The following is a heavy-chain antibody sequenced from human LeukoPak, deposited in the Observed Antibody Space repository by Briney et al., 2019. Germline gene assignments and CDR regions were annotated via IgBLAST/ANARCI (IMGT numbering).Heavy chain of an antibody. D-gene: IGHD3-10*01. J-gene: IGHJ4*02. CDR2: IYYSGST. CDR3: ASSMVRGVIFDY. V-gene: IGHV4-30-4*01. Sequence: PSETLSLTCTVSGGSLSSGDYYWSWIRQPPGKGLEWIGYIYYSGSTYYNPSLKSRVTISVDTSKNQFSLKLSSVTAADTAVYYCASSMVRGVIFDYWGQGTLVTVSS. CDR1: GGSLSSGDYY.